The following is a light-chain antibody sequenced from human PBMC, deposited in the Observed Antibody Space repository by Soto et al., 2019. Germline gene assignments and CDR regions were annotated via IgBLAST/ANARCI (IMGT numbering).Light chain of an antibody. V-gene: IGKV3-15*01. CDR2: DAF. J-gene: IGKJ4*01. CDR1: QKVKTR. CDR3: QQSDQSPLT. Sequence: EKVMTQSPATPSVSPGERATLSCRAGQKVKTRLAWYQQKPGQAPRLLIYDAFTRATGIPPSFSGSASGAECLLPVCSLQYQNFAGYYGQQSDQSPLTFGGGKKLEI.